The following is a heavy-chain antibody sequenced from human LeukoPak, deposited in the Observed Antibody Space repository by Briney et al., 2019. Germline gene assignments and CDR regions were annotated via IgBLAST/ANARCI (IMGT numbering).Heavy chain of an antibody. CDR2: ISPFNGNT. V-gene: IGHV1-18*01. D-gene: IGHD6-19*01. CDR1: GYSFTSYG. J-gene: IGHJ4*02. Sequence: ASVKVSCKASGYSFTSYGFSWVRQAPGQGLEWMGWISPFNGNTNYAQKFQGRVTMTEDTSTDTAYMELSSLRSEDTAVYYCATGRGEQWLVSNTDYWGQGTLVTVSS. CDR3: ATGRGEQWLVSNTDY.